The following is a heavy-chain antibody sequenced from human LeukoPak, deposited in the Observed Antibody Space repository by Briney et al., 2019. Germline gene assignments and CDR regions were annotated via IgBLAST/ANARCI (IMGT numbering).Heavy chain of an antibody. V-gene: IGHV3-30*18. J-gene: IGHJ6*02. CDR3: AKGDYGDSGDYYFGLDV. CDR1: GFTFSTYG. D-gene: IGHD4-17*01. Sequence: GGSLRLSCAASGFTFSTYGMHWVRQAPGKGLEWVTVISYDGSNKYYADSVKGRFTISRDNSKNTLYLQMNNLRAEDTAVYYCAKGDYGDSGDYYFGLDVWGQGTTVTVSS. CDR2: ISYDGSNK.